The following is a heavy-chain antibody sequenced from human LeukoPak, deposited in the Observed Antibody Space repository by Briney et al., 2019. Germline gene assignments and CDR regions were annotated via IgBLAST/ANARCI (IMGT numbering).Heavy chain of an antibody. J-gene: IGHJ4*02. D-gene: IGHD5-12*01. CDR1: GFSFRDYT. CDR3: ARGYSWG. CDR2: SSSSSIYT. V-gene: IGHV3-21*01. Sequence: PGGSLRLSCAASGFSFRDYTMSGVHKAPGKWLEWVSSSSSSSIYTYYADSVKGRFSTSRDNAKNSLYLQMNSLRAEDTAVYYCARGYSWGWGQGTLVTVSS.